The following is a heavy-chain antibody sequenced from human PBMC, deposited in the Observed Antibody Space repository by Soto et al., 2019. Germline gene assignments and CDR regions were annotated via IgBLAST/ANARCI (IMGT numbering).Heavy chain of an antibody. CDR2: IYYSGST. CDR3: ARGGTWPTKFDY. D-gene: IGHD1-26*01. CDR1: GGSIRVQSYY. J-gene: IGHJ4*02. Sequence: SETLSLTCTVSGGSIRVQSYYWGWIRQPPGEGLEWIGSIYYSGSTYYNPSLKSRVTISVDTSKNQLSLRLSSVTAADTAVYYCARGGTWPTKFDYWGQGTLVTVSS. V-gene: IGHV4-39*01.